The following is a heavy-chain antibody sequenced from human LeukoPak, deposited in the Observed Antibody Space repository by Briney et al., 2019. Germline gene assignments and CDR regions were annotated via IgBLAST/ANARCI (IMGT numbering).Heavy chain of an antibody. J-gene: IGHJ4*02. D-gene: IGHD2-15*01. V-gene: IGHV3-53*01. CDR1: GFTVSSNY. CDR3: ARFPEGRYCSGGSCYPY. Sequence: HPGRSLRLSCAASGFTVSSNYMSWVRQAPGKGLEWVSVIYSGGSTYYADSVKGRFTISRDNSKNTLYLQMNSLRAEDTAVYYCARFPEGRYCSGGSCYPYWGQGTLVTVSS. CDR2: IYSGGST.